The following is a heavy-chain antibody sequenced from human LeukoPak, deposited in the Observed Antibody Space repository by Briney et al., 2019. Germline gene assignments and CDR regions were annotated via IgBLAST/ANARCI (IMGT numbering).Heavy chain of an antibody. CDR3: ARDRASHFDY. D-gene: IGHD3-10*01. Sequence: GGSLRLPCAASGFTFSTYWMHWVRQAPGKGLVWVSGISSDGRSTTYADSVKGRFSISRDNAKNTLYLQMNSLRAEDTAIYYCARDRASHFDYWGQGTLVTVSS. V-gene: IGHV3-74*01. CDR2: ISSDGRST. CDR1: GFTFSTYW. J-gene: IGHJ4*02.